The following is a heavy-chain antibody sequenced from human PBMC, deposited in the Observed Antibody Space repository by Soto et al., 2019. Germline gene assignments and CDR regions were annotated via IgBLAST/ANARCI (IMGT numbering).Heavy chain of an antibody. D-gene: IGHD3-10*01. CDR1: DGSISSGGYY. CDR2: ISDSGRT. Sequence: TLSLTCTVSDGSISSGGYYWSWIRQHPGKGLEWIGYISDSGRTYYNPSLESRVTISKDTSKNQFSLRLRSVTSADTAVYFCARNDSGSNIFDYPGLAPLVTVST. CDR3: ARNDSGSNIFDY. V-gene: IGHV4-31*03. J-gene: IGHJ4*02.